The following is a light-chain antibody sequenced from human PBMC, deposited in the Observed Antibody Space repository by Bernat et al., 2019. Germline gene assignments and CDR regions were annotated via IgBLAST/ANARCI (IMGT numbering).Light chain of an antibody. V-gene: IGLV10-54*04. Sequence: QAGLTQPPSVSKALRQTATLTCTGNSNNVGYQGAAWLQQHQGHPPKLLSYRNNNRPSAISERFSASRSGNTASLTITGLQPEDEADYYCSAWDSSLNVVVFGGGTKLTVL. CDR1: SNNVGYQG. CDR2: RNN. J-gene: IGLJ2*01. CDR3: SAWDSSLNVVV.